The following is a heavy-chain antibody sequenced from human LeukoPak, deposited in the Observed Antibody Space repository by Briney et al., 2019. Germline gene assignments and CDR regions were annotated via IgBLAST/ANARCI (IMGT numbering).Heavy chain of an antibody. J-gene: IGHJ3*02. V-gene: IGHV1-18*01. CDR2: ISAYNGNT. CDR3: ARVGYDGGAFDI. Sequence: ASVKVSCKASGYTFTSYGISWVRQAPGQGLEWMGWISAYNGNTNYAQKFQGRVTMTRDTSTSTVYMELSSLRSEDTAVYYCARVGYDGGAFDIWGQGTMVTVSS. D-gene: IGHD3-16*01. CDR1: GYTFTSYG.